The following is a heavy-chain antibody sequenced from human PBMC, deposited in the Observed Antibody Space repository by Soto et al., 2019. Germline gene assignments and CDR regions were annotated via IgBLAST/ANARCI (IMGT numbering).Heavy chain of an antibody. D-gene: IGHD2-21*02. Sequence: HVQLQESGPGLVKPLETLSLTCTFSGGSISTYYWSWIRQPPGKGLERIGYVYYSGSTNYNPYLKRRVSILVDTSKNQFSLKRSSVTAADTAVYYCARHGGGVRVTTPYNWFDPWGQGTLVTVSS. CDR2: VYYSGST. CDR1: GGSISTYY. CDR3: ARHGGGVRVTTPYNWFDP. V-gene: IGHV4-59*08. J-gene: IGHJ5*02.